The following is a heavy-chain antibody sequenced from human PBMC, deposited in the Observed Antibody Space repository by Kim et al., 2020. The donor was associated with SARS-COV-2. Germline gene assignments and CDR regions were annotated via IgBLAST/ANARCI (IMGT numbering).Heavy chain of an antibody. D-gene: IGHD2-2*01. CDR3: AWSTSVNDAFDI. J-gene: IGHJ3*02. Sequence: YYADSVKGRFTISRDNSKNTLYLQMNSLRAEDTAVYYCAWSTSVNDAFDIWGQGTMVTVSS. V-gene: IGHV3-30*02.